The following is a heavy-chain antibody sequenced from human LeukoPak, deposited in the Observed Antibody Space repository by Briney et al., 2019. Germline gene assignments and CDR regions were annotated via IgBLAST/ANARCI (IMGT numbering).Heavy chain of an antibody. CDR2: IKLDGSEK. D-gene: IGHD2-2*01. CDR1: GFTFSNYW. Sequence: PGGALRVSCGTSGFTFSNYWMSWGRQAPGKGLDWVANIKLDGSEKYYVDSVRGRFTISKDNARNSLPLQMNSLRVEDTAVYYCARSIGCSGPKCYDVYYFDFWGKGALVTVSS. V-gene: IGHV3-7*01. J-gene: IGHJ4*02. CDR3: ARSIGCSGPKCYDVYYFDF.